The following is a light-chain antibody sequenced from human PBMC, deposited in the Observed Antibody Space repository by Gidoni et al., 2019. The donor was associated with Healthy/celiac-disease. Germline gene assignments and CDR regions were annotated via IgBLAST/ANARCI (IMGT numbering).Light chain of an antibody. CDR2: RAS. Sequence: DIQMTQSPSTLSASAGDRVTIPCRASQTISNWLAWYQQKPGNAPKVLIYRASSLESGVPSRFSGSGSGTEFTLTISSLQPDDFATYYCQQYNSYSLTFGHGTRLDIK. CDR3: QQYNSYSLT. V-gene: IGKV1-5*03. CDR1: QTISNW. J-gene: IGKJ5*01.